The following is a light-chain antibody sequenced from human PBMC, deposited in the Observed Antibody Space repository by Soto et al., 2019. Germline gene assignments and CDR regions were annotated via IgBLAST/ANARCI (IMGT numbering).Light chain of an antibody. J-gene: IGLJ1*01. V-gene: IGLV1-40*01. CDR2: GNN. CDR1: TSSFGAGYD. CDR3: QSYDISLSAYV. Sequence: QSVLTQPHSVSGAPGQTVTISCTGSTSSFGAGYDVHWYQQLPRTAPRLLIFGNNNRPSGVTDRFSGSKSATSASLAITGLQSEDEAYYYGQSYDISLSAYVFGTGTKLTVL.